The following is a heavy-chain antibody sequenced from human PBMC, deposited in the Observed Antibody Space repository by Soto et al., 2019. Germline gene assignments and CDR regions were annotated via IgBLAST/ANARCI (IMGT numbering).Heavy chain of an antibody. CDR1: GGSISSYY. D-gene: IGHD5-18*01. CDR3: ARRLGAMVGREAFDI. CDR2: IYYSGST. J-gene: IGHJ3*02. V-gene: IGHV4-59*08. Sequence: SETLSLTCTVSGGSISSYYWSWIRQPPGKGLEWIGYIYYSGSTNYNPSLKSRVTISVDTSKNQFSLKLSSVTAADTAVYYCARRLGAMVGREAFDIWGQGTMVTVSS.